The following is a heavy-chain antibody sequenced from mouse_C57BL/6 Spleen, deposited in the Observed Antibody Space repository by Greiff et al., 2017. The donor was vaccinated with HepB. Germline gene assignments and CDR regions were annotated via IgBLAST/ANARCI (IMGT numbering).Heavy chain of an antibody. D-gene: IGHD2-2*01. V-gene: IGHV1-75*01. CDR2: IFPGSGST. CDR3: ARSGLRRYWYFDV. Sequence: VQLQESGPELVKPGASVKISCKASGYTFTDYYMNWVKQRPGQGLEWIGWIFPGSGSTYYNEKFKGKATLTVDKSSSTAYMLLSSLTSEDSAVYFCARSGLRRYWYFDVWGTGTTVTVSS. J-gene: IGHJ1*03. CDR1: GYTFTDYY.